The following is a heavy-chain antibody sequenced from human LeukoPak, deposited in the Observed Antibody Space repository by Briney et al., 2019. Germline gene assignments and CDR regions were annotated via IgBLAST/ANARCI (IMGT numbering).Heavy chain of an antibody. D-gene: IGHD3-10*01. V-gene: IGHV3-7*04. CDR2: IKEDGSEK. Sequence: GSLRLSCAASGFTFGKYWMSWVRQAPGKGLEWLANIKEDGSEKYYVDSVKGRFTISRDNAKNSLFLQINSLRADDTAVYFCARGYYSINWFDPWGQGTLVTVSS. CDR3: ARGYYSINWFDP. CDR1: GFTFGKYW. J-gene: IGHJ5*02.